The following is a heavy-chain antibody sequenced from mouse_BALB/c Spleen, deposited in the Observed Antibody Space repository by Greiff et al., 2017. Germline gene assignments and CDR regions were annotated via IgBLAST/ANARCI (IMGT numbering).Heavy chain of an antibody. J-gene: IGHJ3*01. CDR1: GFTFSSYA. CDR3: ARGGPAWFAY. V-gene: IGHV5-9-4*01. D-gene: IGHD1-1*02. CDR2: ISSGGSYT. Sequence: EVQRVESGGGLVKPGGSLKLSCAASGFTFSSYAMSWVRQSPEKRLEWVAEISSGGSYTYYPDTVTGRFTISRDNAKNTLYLEMSSLRSEDTAMYYCARGGPAWFAYWGQGTLVTVSA.